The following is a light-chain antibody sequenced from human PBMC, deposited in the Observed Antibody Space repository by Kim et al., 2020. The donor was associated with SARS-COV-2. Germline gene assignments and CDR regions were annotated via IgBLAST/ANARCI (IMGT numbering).Light chain of an antibody. CDR1: QSIGNW. Sequence: SLYPGERAPLSCRASQSIGNWLAWYQQKSGQAPRLLIYDASNRATGIPARFSGSGSGTDFTLSISSLEPEDFAVYYCQQRRTWPLTFGGGTKLEI. CDR3: QQRRTWPLT. CDR2: DAS. J-gene: IGKJ4*01. V-gene: IGKV3-11*01.